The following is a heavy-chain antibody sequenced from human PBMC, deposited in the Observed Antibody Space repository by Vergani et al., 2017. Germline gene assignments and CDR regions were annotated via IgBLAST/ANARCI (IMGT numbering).Heavy chain of an antibody. J-gene: IGHJ4*02. V-gene: IGHV3-30*18. Sequence: QVQLVESGGGVVQPGRSLRLSCAASGFTFSSYGMHWVRQAPGKGLEWVAVISYDGSNKYYADSVKGRFTISIDNSKNTLYLQMNSLRAEDTAVYYCAKEYSSGWYVFGVPGAYFDYWGQGTLVTVSS. CDR1: GFTFSSYG. CDR3: AKEYSSGWYVFGVPGAYFDY. D-gene: IGHD6-19*01. CDR2: ISYDGSNK.